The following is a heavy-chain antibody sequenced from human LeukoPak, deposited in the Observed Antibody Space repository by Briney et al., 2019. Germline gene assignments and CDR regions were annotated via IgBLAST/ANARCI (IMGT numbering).Heavy chain of an antibody. CDR3: EIGQGAAGGGWVFRVFDY. J-gene: IGHJ4*02. CDR2: INPSSGST. V-gene: IGHV1-46*01. D-gene: IGHD6-13*01. Sequence: GASVKVSCKASGYTFTSYYMHWVRHAPGQGLEWMGIINPSSGSTSSAQKFQGRVTMTTDTSTSTVYMELSSLRSEDAAVYYCEIGQGAAGGGWVFRVFDYWGQGALVTVSS. CDR1: GYTFTSYY.